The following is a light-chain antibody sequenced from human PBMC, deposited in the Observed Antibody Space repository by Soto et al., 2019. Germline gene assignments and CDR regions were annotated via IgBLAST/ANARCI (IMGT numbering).Light chain of an antibody. V-gene: IGKV3-15*01. CDR2: GAS. CDR1: QSVSSK. Sequence: EIVMTQSPATLSVSPGEGATLSCRACQSVSSKLAWYQQKPGQAPRLLIYGASTRATGIPARFSGSGSGTEFTLIISSLQSEDSAVYYCQQYNSWLWTFGQGTKVEIK. J-gene: IGKJ1*01. CDR3: QQYNSWLWT.